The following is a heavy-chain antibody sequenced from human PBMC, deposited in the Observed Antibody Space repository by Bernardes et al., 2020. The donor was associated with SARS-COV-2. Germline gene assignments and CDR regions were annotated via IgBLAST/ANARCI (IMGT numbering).Heavy chain of an antibody. CDR2: VYYSGST. D-gene: IGHD4-17*01. J-gene: IGHJ5*02. CDR3: ARGVVGYRKWNYGNYFDP. Sequence: SEHLSRTCTGSGDSISSYYWTWIRPPPGKGLDWIGYVYYSGSTKYNPSLKSRVTISVDTSKNQFSLKLRSVTAADTAVYFCARGVVGYRKWNYGNYFDPWGQGTLVTVSS. V-gene: IGHV4-59*01. CDR1: GDSISSYY.